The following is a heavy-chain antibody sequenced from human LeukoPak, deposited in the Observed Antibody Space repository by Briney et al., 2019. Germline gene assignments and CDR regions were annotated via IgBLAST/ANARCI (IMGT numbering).Heavy chain of an antibody. CDR1: GGTFSSYA. J-gene: IGHJ5*02. CDR2: MNPNSGNT. CDR3: ARLRFYYDSSGYYPSFDP. Sequence: ASVKVSCKASGGTFSSYAISWVRQAPGQGLEWMGWMNPNSGNTGYAQKFQGRVTMTRNTSISTAYMELSSLRSEDTAVYYCARLRFYYDSSGYYPSFDPWGQGTLVTVSS. V-gene: IGHV1-8*02. D-gene: IGHD3-22*01.